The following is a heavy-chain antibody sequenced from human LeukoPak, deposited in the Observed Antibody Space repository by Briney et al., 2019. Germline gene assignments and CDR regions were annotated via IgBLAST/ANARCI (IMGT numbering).Heavy chain of an antibody. CDR3: ARGYCSGGSCHLDY. D-gene: IGHD2-15*01. CDR2: INPNSGGT. V-gene: IGHV1-2*02. J-gene: IGHJ4*02. CDR1: GYTLSGYY. Sequence: ASVKVSCKASGYTLSGYYMHWLRQAPGQGLEWMGWINPNSGGTNYAQKFQGRVTMTRDTSISTAYMELSRLRSDDTAVYYCARGYCSGGSCHLDYWGQGTLVTVSS.